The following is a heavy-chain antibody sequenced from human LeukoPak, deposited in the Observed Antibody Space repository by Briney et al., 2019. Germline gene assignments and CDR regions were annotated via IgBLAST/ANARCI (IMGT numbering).Heavy chain of an antibody. CDR2: IDTSGSA. V-gene: IGHV4-61*02. Sequence: SETLSLTCTVSGGSISSDNYYWSWIRQPAGKGLEWIGRIDTSGSATYNPSLKSRVTISIDTSKNQFSLKLGSVTAADTAVYYCARAWAVEPCFDYWGQGTLVTVSS. CDR3: ARAWAVEPCFDY. CDR1: GGSISSDNYY. D-gene: IGHD1-1*01. J-gene: IGHJ4*02.